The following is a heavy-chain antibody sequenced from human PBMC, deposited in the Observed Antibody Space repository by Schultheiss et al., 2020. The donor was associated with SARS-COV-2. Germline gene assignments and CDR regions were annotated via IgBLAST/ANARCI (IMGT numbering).Heavy chain of an antibody. J-gene: IGHJ4*02. Sequence: SETLSLTCAVSGGSISSGGYSWSWIRQPPGKGLEWIGYIYYSGSTNYNPSLKSRVTISVDTSKNQFSLKLSSVTAADTAVYYCARGEMEWLVFDYWGQGTLVTVSS. CDR2: IYYSGST. V-gene: IGHV4-61*08. CDR3: ARGEMEWLVFDY. CDR1: GGSISSGGYS. D-gene: IGHD3-3*01.